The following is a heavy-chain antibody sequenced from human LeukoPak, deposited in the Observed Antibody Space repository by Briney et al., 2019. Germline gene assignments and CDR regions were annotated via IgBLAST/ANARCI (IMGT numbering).Heavy chain of an antibody. Sequence: GGSLRLSCAASGFTLSSYAMSWVRQAPGKGLEWVSAISVSGNTYHADSVKGRFTISRDNAKNSLYLQMNSLRAEDTAVYYCARAPPRISPNWFDPWGQGTLVTVSS. CDR3: ARAPPRISPNWFDP. J-gene: IGHJ5*02. CDR1: GFTLSSYA. V-gene: IGHV3-23*01. CDR2: ISVSGNT. D-gene: IGHD2-15*01.